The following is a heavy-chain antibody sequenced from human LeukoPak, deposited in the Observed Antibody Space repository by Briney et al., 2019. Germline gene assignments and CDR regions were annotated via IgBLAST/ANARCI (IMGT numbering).Heavy chain of an antibody. CDR2: IYYSGST. D-gene: IGHD4/OR15-4a*01. V-gene: IGHV4-39*07. Sequence: SETLSLTCTVSGGSISSSSYYWGWIRQPPGKGLEWIGSIYYSGSTYYNPSLKSRVTISVDTSKNQFSLKLSSVTAADTAVYYCARDGLTTDYYYYGMDVWGQGTTVTVSS. CDR3: ARDGLTTDYYYYGMDV. CDR1: GGSISSSSYY. J-gene: IGHJ6*02.